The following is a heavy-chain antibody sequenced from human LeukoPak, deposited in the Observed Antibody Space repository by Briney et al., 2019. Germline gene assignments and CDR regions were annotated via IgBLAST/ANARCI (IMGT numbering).Heavy chain of an antibody. Sequence: SDTVSLTCTVSGNSISSCNYYWSWIRQPPGKGLEWIGRIYTSGSTNYNPSLKSRVTISVVTSNNQFSLELRSVTAAGTAVYYCARASGSGSYYGFDYWGQGTLVTVSS. D-gene: IGHD3-10*01. CDR3: ARASGSGSYYGFDY. V-gene: IGHV4-61*02. CDR1: GNSISSCNYY. J-gene: IGHJ4*02. CDR2: IYTSGST.